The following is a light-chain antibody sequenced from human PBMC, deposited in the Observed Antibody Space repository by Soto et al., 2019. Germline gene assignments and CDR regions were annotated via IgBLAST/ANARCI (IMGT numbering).Light chain of an antibody. V-gene: IGLV2-14*03. CDR3: SSYANSNTR. J-gene: IGLJ2*01. Sequence: QSALTQPASVSGSPGQSITISCTGIDFVAGDYNYVSWYQQYPGKAPKLIIFDLSHRPSGVSNRFSGSRSDNTASLTISGLQPEDEADYCCSSYANSNTRFGGGTKLTVL. CDR2: DLS. CDR1: DFVAGDYNY.